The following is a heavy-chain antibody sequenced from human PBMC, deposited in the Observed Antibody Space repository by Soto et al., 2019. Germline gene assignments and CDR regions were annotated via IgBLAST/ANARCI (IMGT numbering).Heavy chain of an antibody. CDR1: GFLFRNYA. D-gene: IGHD5-12*01. V-gene: IGHV3-30-3*01. CDR3: ARDPYGGYIFDS. Sequence: QVQLVESGGGVVQPGTSLRLSGAASGFLFRNYAMHWVGQSPAKGLEWLAVISFDGANIFYAGAAKGRFTISRDNSKQTLYLQLDSLRPEDTGVYFCARDPYGGYIFDSWGQGTQVTLSS. CDR2: ISFDGANI. J-gene: IGHJ4*02.